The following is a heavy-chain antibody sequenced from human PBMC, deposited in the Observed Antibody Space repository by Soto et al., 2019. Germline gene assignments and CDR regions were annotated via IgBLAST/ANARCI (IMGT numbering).Heavy chain of an antibody. Sequence: EVQLVESGGGLVQPGGSLRLSCAASGFSFSSHNMNWARQAPGKGLEWVSYISTSGSSIYYADSVKGRFTISRDNAKNSLYLQINSLRAEDTAVYYCARSGNYRLDCWGQGTLVTVSS. D-gene: IGHD1-26*01. CDR3: ARSGNYRLDC. V-gene: IGHV3-48*01. J-gene: IGHJ4*02. CDR1: GFSFSSHN. CDR2: ISTSGSSI.